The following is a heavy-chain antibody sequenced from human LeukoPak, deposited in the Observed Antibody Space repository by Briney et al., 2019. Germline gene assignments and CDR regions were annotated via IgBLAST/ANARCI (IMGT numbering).Heavy chain of an antibody. V-gene: IGHV1-18*01. CDR1: GYSLTSYG. CDR2: ISAYIGNR. Sequence: GASVKVSCKASGYSLTSYGISWVRQAPGQGLEWMGWISAYIGNRNYAQKFQGRVTMTTDTSTSTAYMELTSLRSDDTAVYYCARDTPVWSYGQSIYYFDYWGQGTLVTVPS. D-gene: IGHD3-16*01. CDR3: ARDTPVWSYGQSIYYFDY. J-gene: IGHJ4*02.